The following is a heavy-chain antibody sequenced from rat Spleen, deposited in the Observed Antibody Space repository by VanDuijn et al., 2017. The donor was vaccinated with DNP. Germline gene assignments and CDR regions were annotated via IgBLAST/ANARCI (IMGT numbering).Heavy chain of an antibody. J-gene: IGHJ1*01. Sequence: EVQLVESGGGLVQPGRSLKLSCAASGFTFSDYNMAWVRQAPKRGLEWVAIISHSDGRSYYPDSVKGRFTISRDNAQSTLYLQMNSLKSEDTATYYCARHAIGTVATPYWYFDFWGPGTMVTVSS. CDR1: GFTFSDYN. CDR2: ISHSDGRS. D-gene: IGHD1-8*01. CDR3: ARHAIGTVATPYWYFDF. V-gene: IGHV5-7*01.